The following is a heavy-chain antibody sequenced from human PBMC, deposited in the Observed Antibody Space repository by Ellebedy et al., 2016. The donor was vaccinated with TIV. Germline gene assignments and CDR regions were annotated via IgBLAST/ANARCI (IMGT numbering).Heavy chain of an antibody. J-gene: IGHJ4*02. V-gene: IGHV4-59*01. CDR2: IYYSGST. CDR3: ARAQSRYDSSGYRDYFDY. D-gene: IGHD3-22*01. Sequence: GSLRLXCTVSGGSISSYYWSWIRQPPGKGLEWIGYIYYSGSTNYNPSLKSRVTISVDTSKNQFSLKLSSVTAADTAVYYCARAQSRYDSSGYRDYFDYWGQGTLVTVSS. CDR1: GGSISSYY.